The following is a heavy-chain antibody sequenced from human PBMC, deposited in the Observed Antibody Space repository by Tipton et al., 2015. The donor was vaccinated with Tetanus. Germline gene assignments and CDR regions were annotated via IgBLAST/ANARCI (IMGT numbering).Heavy chain of an antibody. Sequence: QVQLVQSGPEVKKPGASVKVSCKASGYTFTSYYMHWVRQAPGQGLEWMGIINPSGGSTSYAQKFQGRVTMTRDTSTSTVYMELVSLRSEDAAVYCCARAGGSFCGYDYFPWWSYYYFYYLDVGGKGTTVTVSS. D-gene: IGHD5-12*01. J-gene: IGHJ6*03. V-gene: IGHV1-46*01. CDR1: GYTFTSYY. CDR3: ARAGGSFCGYDYFPWWSYYYFYYLDV. CDR2: INPSGGST.